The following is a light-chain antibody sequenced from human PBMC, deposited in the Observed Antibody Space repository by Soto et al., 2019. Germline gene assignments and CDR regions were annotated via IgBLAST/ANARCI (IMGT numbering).Light chain of an antibody. CDR2: GAS. J-gene: IGKJ1*01. CDR1: QSVSTN. V-gene: IGKV3-15*01. CDR3: QQYDTWPRT. Sequence: EIVLTQSPDTLSLSPGERATLSCRASQSVSTNFAWYLQKPGQAPRLLIYGASTRATAVPARFTASGSGTEFTLSIRSLQSDDFGVYYCQQYDTWPRTFGQGTKVDIK.